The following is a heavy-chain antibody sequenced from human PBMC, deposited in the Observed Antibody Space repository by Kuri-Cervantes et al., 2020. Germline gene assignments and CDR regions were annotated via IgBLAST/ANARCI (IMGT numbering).Heavy chain of an antibody. CDR1: GGTFSSYA. D-gene: IGHD2-2*01. CDR2: IIPIFGTA. CDR3: ARGQYKLLWDSYYYYMDV. J-gene: IGHJ6*03. Sequence: SVKVSCKASGGTFSSYAISWVRQAPGQGLEWMGGIIPIFGTANYAQKFQGRVTITTDESTCTAYMELSSLRSEDTALYFCARGQYKLLWDSYYYYMDVWGNGTAVTVSS. V-gene: IGHV1-69*05.